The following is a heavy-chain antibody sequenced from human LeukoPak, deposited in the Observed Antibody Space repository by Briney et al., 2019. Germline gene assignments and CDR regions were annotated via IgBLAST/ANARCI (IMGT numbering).Heavy chain of an antibody. V-gene: IGHV1-2*02. CDR3: ARDLSTSATWELDF. J-gene: IGHJ4*02. D-gene: IGHD6-25*01. CDR1: GFTFTGYL. CDR2: INPNSGGT. Sequence: GASVKVSCKASGFTFTGYLIHWVRQAPGQGLEYMGWINPNSGGTNYAQKFQDRLTMTRDTSTSTASLELSSLRSDDTAVYYCARDLSTSATWELDFWGRGTLVTVSS.